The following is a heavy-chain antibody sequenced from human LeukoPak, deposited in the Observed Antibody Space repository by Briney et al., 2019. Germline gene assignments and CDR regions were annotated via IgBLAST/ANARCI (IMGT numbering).Heavy chain of an antibody. CDR1: GGSISNSSYY. J-gene: IGHJ5*02. CDR2: IYYSGST. Sequence: SETLSLTCTVSGGSISNSSYYWGWIRQPPGKGLEWIVSIYYSGSTYYNPSLKSRVTISVDTSKNQFSLKLSSVTAADTAVYYCARHRKWLVPPGGWFEPWGQGTLVTVSS. D-gene: IGHD6-19*01. V-gene: IGHV4-39*01. CDR3: ARHRKWLVPPGGWFEP.